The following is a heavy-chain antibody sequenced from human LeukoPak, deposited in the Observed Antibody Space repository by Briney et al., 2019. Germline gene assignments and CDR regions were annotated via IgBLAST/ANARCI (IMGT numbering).Heavy chain of an antibody. J-gene: IGHJ4*02. CDR1: GFTFSNSA. V-gene: IGHV3-23*01. D-gene: IGHD1-1*01. Sequence: GGSLRLSCAASGFTFSNSAMNWVRQAPGKGLEWVSLIIGSSGNTYYADSVKGRFTISRDNSKNTLYLQMNSLRPEDTAVYYCARNWNGDYWGQGTLVTVSS. CDR2: IIGSSGNT. CDR3: ARNWNGDY.